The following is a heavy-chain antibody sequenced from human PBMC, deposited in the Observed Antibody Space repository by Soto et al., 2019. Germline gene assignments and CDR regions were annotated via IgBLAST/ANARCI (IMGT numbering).Heavy chain of an antibody. V-gene: IGHV3-21*01. CDR2: ISSDSSYI. J-gene: IGHJ6*02. CDR1: GFTFSDYS. CDR3: ARIWPLGPTESYGMDV. Sequence: GGSLRLSCAASGFTFSDYSMNWVRQGPGKGLEWVSAISSDSSYIYYADSVKGRFTIFRDNAKNSLYLQMNSLRAEDTAIYYCARIWPLGPTESYGMDVWGQGTTVTVSS. D-gene: IGHD3-16*01.